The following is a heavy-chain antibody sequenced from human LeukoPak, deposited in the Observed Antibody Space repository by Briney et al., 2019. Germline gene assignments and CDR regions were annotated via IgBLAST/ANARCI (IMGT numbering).Heavy chain of an antibody. CDR1: GASVSSYY. CDR3: ARVRRELLWFGEFLFDY. Sequence: TASETLSLTCTVSGASVSSYYCSWIRQPPGKGLGWIGYIYYSGSTTYNPSLKSRVTISVDTSKNQFSLKLSSVTAADTAVYYCARVRRELLWFGEFLFDYWGQGTLVTVSS. CDR2: IYYSGST. D-gene: IGHD3-10*01. J-gene: IGHJ4*02. V-gene: IGHV4-59*02.